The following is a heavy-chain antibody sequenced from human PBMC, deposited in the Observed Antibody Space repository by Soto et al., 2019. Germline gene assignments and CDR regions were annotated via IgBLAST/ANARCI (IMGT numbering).Heavy chain of an antibody. J-gene: IGHJ4*02. Sequence: QVQLVQSGAEVKKPGASVKVPCKTSGYTFTMYGISWVGQAPEQGLEWMGWISTYNGNTNSAQKFQGRVTMTTDTSTSTAYMELRSLRSDDTAVYYCARSPYTNSWYYFDYWGQGTLVTVSS. CDR1: GYTFTMYG. CDR2: ISTYNGNT. CDR3: ARSPYTNSWYYFDY. D-gene: IGHD6-13*01. V-gene: IGHV1-18*01.